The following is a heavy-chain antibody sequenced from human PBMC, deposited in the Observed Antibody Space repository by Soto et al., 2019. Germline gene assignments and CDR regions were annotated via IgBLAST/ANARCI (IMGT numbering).Heavy chain of an antibody. V-gene: IGHV1-69*01. CDR3: ARETPSAAAAYYYYGLDV. J-gene: IGHJ6*02. D-gene: IGHD6-13*01. Sequence: QVQLVQSGAEVKKAGSSVKVSCKVSGGTFSSYFINWVRQAPGQGLEWVGGIIPVFGTASYAEKFQGRVTITADEATSTAYMGLSRLRSDDTGVYYWARETPSAAAAYYYYGLDVWGQGTTVTVPS. CDR1: GGTFSSYF. CDR2: IIPVFGTA.